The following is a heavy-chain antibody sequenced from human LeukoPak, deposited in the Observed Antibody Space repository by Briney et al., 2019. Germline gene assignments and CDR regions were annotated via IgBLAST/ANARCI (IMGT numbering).Heavy chain of an antibody. CDR3: ARGGVLHTYFDY. V-gene: IGHV4-4*07. CDR2: IYISGNT. Sequence: SETLSLTCTVSGDSMNNYYWNWMRQPAGKGREWIGRIYISGNTMYNPSLQSRVTMSLDTSKNHFSLRLRSVTAADTAVYFCARGGVLHTYFDYWGQGTLVSVSS. J-gene: IGHJ4*02. CDR1: GDSMNNYY. D-gene: IGHD3-16*01.